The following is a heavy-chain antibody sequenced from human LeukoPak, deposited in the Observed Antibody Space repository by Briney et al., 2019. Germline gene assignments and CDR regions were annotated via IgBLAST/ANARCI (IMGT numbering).Heavy chain of an antibody. CDR1: GGSISSYY. CDR3: ARLSGYYDSSGYYSIFVY. CDR2: IYYSGST. V-gene: IGHV4-59*08. D-gene: IGHD3-22*01. J-gene: IGHJ4*02. Sequence: SETLSLTCTVSGGSISSYYWSWIRQPPGKGLEWIGYIYYSGSTNYNPSLKSRVTISVDTSKNQFSLKLSSVTAADTAVYYCARLSGYYDSSGYYSIFVYWGQGTLVTVSS.